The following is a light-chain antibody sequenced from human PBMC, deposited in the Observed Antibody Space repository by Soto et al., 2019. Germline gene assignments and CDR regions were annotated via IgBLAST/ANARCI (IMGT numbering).Light chain of an antibody. J-gene: IGLJ2*01. CDR2: DVS. V-gene: IGLV2-14*01. Sequence: QLVLTQPASVSGSPGQSITISRTGTSSDVGGYNYVSWYQQHPGKAPKLMIYDVSNRPSGVSNRFSGSKSGNTASLTISGLQAEDEADYYCSSYTSSSTVVFGGGTKVTVL. CDR1: SSDVGGYNY. CDR3: SSYTSSSTVV.